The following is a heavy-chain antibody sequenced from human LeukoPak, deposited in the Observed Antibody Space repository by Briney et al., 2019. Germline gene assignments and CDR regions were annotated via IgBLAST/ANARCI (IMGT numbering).Heavy chain of an antibody. Sequence: GGSLRLSCAASGFTFSSYWMTWVRQAPGKGLEWVANIKQDGSEKFYVDSVKGRFTISRDDAKNSLHLQMNSLRAEDTAVYYCARDPYYYESSGYFFGAFDIWGQGTMVTVSS. CDR2: IKQDGSEK. J-gene: IGHJ3*02. D-gene: IGHD3-22*01. CDR3: ARDPYYYESSGYFFGAFDI. V-gene: IGHV3-7*01. CDR1: GFTFSSYW.